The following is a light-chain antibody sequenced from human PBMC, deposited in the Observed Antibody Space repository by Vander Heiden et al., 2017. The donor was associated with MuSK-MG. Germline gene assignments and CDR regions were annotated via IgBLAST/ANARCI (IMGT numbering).Light chain of an antibody. CDR3: QHDNNLWT. CDR2: GAS. V-gene: IGKV3-15*01. J-gene: IGKJ1*01. Sequence: EIVMTQSPATLSVSPGERATLSCRASQSVRSNLAWYQQKPGQAPRLLIYGASTRATGIPERFSGSGSGTEFTLTISSLQSEDFAVYYWQHDNNLWTFGQGTKVEIK. CDR1: QSVRSN.